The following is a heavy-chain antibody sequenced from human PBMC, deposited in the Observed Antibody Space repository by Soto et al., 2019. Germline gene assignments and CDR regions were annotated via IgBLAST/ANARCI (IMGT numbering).Heavy chain of an antibody. V-gene: IGHV1-2*04. Sequence: GASVKVSCKASGYTFTGYYMHWVRQAPGQGLERVGWINPNSGGTNYAQKFQGWVTMTRDTSISTAHMELSRLRSDDTAVYYCARDKMATTHYYYYYGMDVWGQGTTVTVSS. D-gene: IGHD5-12*01. J-gene: IGHJ6*02. CDR1: GYTFTGYY. CDR2: INPNSGGT. CDR3: ARDKMATTHYYYYYGMDV.